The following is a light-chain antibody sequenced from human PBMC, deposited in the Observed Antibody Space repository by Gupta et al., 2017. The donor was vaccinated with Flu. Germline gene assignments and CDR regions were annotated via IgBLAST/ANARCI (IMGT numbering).Light chain of an antibody. CDR1: SGSIGINY. J-gene: IGLJ2*01. CDR3: QAYEV. Sequence: SPVKTVSSSCTSSSGSIGINYVQWYQQHPGTSHKNVIYEEAPRPSGVPAPLSGSIARSTNSASRTISGVKNEDEADDYGQAYEVFGGGTKLTVL. V-gene: IGLV6-57*01. CDR2: EEA.